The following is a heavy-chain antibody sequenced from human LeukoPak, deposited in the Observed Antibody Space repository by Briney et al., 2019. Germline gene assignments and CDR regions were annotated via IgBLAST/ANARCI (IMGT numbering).Heavy chain of an antibody. Sequence: GGSLRLSCAASGFTFSSYGMHWVRQAPGKGLEWVAFIRYDGSNKYYVDSVKGRFTISRDNSKNTLSLQMSSLRAEDTAVYYCARGHGLTFDYWGQGTLVSVSS. CDR2: IRYDGSNK. D-gene: IGHD3-9*01. V-gene: IGHV3-30*02. CDR3: ARGHGLTFDY. CDR1: GFTFSSYG. J-gene: IGHJ4*02.